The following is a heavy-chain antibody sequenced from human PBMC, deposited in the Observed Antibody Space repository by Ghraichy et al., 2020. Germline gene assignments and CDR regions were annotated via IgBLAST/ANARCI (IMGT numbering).Heavy chain of an antibody. CDR2: ISYDGSNK. V-gene: IGHV3-30*04. CDR1: GFTFSSYA. J-gene: IGHJ3*02. D-gene: IGHD6-13*01. Sequence: GGSLRLSCAASGFTFSSYAMHWVRQAPGKGLEWVAVISYDGSNKYYADSVKGRFTISRDNSKNTLYLQMNSLRAEDTAVYYCARTALSSWYPDAFDIWGQGTMVTVSS. CDR3: ARTALSSWYPDAFDI.